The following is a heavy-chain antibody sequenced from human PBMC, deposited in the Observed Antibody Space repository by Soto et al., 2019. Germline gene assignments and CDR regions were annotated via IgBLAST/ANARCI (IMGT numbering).Heavy chain of an antibody. CDR1: GYTFTSKG. Sequence: GASVEACCKASGYTFTSKGISWVRQSPGQGLEWMGWISAYNGNTNYAQKLQGRVTMTTDTSTSTAYMELRSLRSDDTAVYYCARFSVGSSWGPLPLYATPDWGQGTLVTVSS. J-gene: IGHJ4*02. V-gene: IGHV1-18*01. D-gene: IGHD6-13*01. CDR2: ISAYNGNT. CDR3: ARFSVGSSWGPLPLYATPD.